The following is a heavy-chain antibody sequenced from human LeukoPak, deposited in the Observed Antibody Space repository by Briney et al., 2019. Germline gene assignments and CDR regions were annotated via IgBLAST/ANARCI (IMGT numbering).Heavy chain of an antibody. CDR2: MNPSSGNT. J-gene: IGHJ1*01. CDR1: GYTFTSYD. Sequence: GASVKVSCKASGYTFTSYDINWVRQATGQGLEWMGWMNPSSGNTGYAQQFQGRVTMTRNTSINTAYMELTSLRSEDTAVFYCARGVRDSSGREYFQHWGQGTVVTVSS. CDR3: ARGVRDSSGREYFQH. V-gene: IGHV1-8*01. D-gene: IGHD3-22*01.